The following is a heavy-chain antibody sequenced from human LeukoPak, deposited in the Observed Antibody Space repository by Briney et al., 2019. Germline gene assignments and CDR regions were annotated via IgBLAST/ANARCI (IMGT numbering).Heavy chain of an antibody. CDR2: ISYDGSNK. D-gene: IGHD6-13*01. CDR1: GFTFSSYA. CDR3: ALIAAADFDY. J-gene: IGHJ4*02. Sequence: GRSLRLSCAASGFTFSSYATHWVRQAPGKGLEWVAVISYDGSNKYYADSVKGRFTISRDNSKNTLYPQMNSLRAEDTAVYYCALIAAADFDYWGQGTLVTVSS. V-gene: IGHV3-30*04.